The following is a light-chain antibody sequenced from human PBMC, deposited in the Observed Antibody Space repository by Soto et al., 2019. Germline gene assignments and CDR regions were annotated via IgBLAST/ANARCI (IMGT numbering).Light chain of an antibody. V-gene: IGLV2-14*01. CDR3: SSHTSSGTYV. CDR1: STDVGSSNY. Sequence: QSALTQPASVSGSPGQSIAIPCTGTSTDVGSSNYVSWYQQHPGKAPKLMIFDVNNRPSGVSDRFSGSKSGNTASLTISGLQAEDEADYYCSSHTSSGTYVFGTGTKSPS. CDR2: DVN. J-gene: IGLJ1*01.